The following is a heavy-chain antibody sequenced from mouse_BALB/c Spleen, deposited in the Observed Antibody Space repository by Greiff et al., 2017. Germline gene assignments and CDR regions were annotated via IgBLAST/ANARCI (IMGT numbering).Heavy chain of an antibody. V-gene: IGHV14-3*02. CDR3: ARDDGYYDGRGDY. CDR1: GFNIKDTY. Sequence: EVQLKESGAELVRPGASVKLSCTASGFNIKDTYMHWVKQRPEQGLEWIGRIDPANGNTKYDPKFQGKATITADTSSNTAYLQLSSLTSEDTAVYDCARDDGYYDGRGDYWGQGTSVTVSS. D-gene: IGHD2-3*01. J-gene: IGHJ4*01. CDR2: IDPANGNT.